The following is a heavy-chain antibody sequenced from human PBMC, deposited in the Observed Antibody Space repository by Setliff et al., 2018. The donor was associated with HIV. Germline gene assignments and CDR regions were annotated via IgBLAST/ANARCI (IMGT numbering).Heavy chain of an antibody. V-gene: IGHV1-69*02. D-gene: IGHD3-3*01. CDR2: IIPILGVA. CDR1: RSTFNSHT. J-gene: IGHJ6*03. CDR3: VRGVQSPPHYSYYYMDV. Sequence: RASVKVSCKASRSTFNSHTINWVQQAPGQGLDWMGRIIPILGVANYAQRFQGKVTITADKSTSTAYMELTSLRFDDTAMYYCVRGVQSPPHYSYYYMDVWGEGTMVTVSS.